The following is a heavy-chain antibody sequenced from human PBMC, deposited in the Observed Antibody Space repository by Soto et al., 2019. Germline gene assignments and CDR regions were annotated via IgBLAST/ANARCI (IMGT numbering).Heavy chain of an antibody. D-gene: IGHD5-18*01. CDR1: GGSFSGYY. V-gene: IGHV4-34*01. Sequence: SETLSLTCAVYGGSFSGYYWSWIRQPPGKGLEWIGEINHSGSTNYNPSLKSRVTISVDTSKNQFSLKLSSVTAADTAVYYCARALKLGYSYGGTGNWFDPWGQGTLVTVSS. CDR2: INHSGST. CDR3: ARALKLGYSYGGTGNWFDP. J-gene: IGHJ5*02.